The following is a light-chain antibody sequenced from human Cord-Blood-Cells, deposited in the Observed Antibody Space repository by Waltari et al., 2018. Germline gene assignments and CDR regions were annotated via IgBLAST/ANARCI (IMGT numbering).Light chain of an antibody. J-gene: IGKJ4*01. CDR1: QSSSSW. Sequence: QMTQSPSHLSASVGDRVTTTCRARQSSSSWLAWSQQKPEKAPKLLIYEASRMGSGVPSRFRGRGSATEVPLTISSLHTDEFATDCWQQYNSYSLTFSGATKVEIK. CDR3: QQYNSYSLT. CDR2: EAS. V-gene: IGKV1-5*01.